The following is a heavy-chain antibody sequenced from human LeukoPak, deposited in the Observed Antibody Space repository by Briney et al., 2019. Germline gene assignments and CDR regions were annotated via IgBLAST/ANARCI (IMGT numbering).Heavy chain of an antibody. V-gene: IGHV4-31*03. CDR1: GDSIKSGYF. Sequence: PSQTLSLTCTVSGDSIKSGYFWNWIRPHPGTGLEDIGYISYIGRTYYKPSLKSRLTISVDTSKSQFSLKLSSVTAADTAVYYCARVNDHFDFWGLGSLVTVSS. J-gene: IGHJ4*02. CDR3: ARVNDHFDF. CDR2: ISYIGRT.